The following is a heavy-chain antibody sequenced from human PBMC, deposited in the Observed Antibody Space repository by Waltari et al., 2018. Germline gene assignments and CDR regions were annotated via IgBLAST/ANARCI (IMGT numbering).Heavy chain of an antibody. Sequence: QVQLVQSGAEVKKPGASVKISCKTSEYTFTSSYIHWVRQAPGQGLEWMGIINPSCGSTIYAQKVQGRVTMTRDTSTSTVYMELSSLRSEDTAVYYCALDRGALWMDVWGQGTTVTVSS. D-gene: IGHD2-21*01. CDR1: EYTFTSSY. J-gene: IGHJ6*02. CDR3: ALDRGALWMDV. V-gene: IGHV1-46*01. CDR2: INPSCGST.